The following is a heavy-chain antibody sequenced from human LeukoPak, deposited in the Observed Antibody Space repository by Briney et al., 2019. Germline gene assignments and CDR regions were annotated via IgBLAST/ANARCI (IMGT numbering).Heavy chain of an antibody. CDR2: INHSGST. J-gene: IGHJ5*02. Sequence: SETLSLTCAVYGGSFSGYYWSWIRQPLGKGLEWIGEINHSGSTNYNPSLKSRVTISVDTSKNQFSLKLSSVTAADTAVYYCARRELRNWFDPWGQGTLVTVSS. CDR1: GGSFSGYY. CDR3: ARRELRNWFDP. V-gene: IGHV4-34*01. D-gene: IGHD1-26*01.